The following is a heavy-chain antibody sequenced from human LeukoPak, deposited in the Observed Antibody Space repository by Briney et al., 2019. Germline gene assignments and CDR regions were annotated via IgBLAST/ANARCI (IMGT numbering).Heavy chain of an antibody. CDR2: INSDGSST. J-gene: IGHJ4*02. D-gene: IGHD3-10*01. CDR3: AKDAVAPGSGGDYFDY. CDR1: GFTFSSYW. V-gene: IGHV3-74*01. Sequence: GGSLRLSCAASGFTFSSYWMHWVRQAPGKGLVWVSRINSDGSSTSYADSVKGRFTISRDNAKNTLYLQMNSLRAEDTAVYYCAKDAVAPGSGGDYFDYWGQGTLVTVSS.